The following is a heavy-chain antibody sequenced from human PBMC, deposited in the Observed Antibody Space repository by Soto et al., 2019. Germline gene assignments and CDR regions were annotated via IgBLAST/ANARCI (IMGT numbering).Heavy chain of an antibody. V-gene: IGHV3-23*01. CDR1: GFTFTNYA. CDR3: AKERGEIGLPLFDY. J-gene: IGHJ4*02. Sequence: LRLSCAASGFTFTNYAMSWVRQAPGKGLECVSGISASGGAYYTDSVKGRVTISRDNSKNTLYLQMNSLRAEDTAVYYCAKERGEIGLPLFDYWGQGPLVTVS. CDR2: ISASGGA.